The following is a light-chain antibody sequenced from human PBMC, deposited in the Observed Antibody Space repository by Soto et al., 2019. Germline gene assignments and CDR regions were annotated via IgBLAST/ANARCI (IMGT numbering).Light chain of an antibody. J-gene: IGKJ1*01. CDR2: DAS. CDR3: QQYNRYST. V-gene: IGKV1-5*01. CDR1: QSINVW. Sequence: DIQMTQSPSTLSASVGDRVTITCRASQSINVWLAWYQQKPGKAPKLLIYDASTLDSGVPSRFSGSASGTEFTLTISSLQPDDFATYYCQQYNRYSTFGQGTRWIS.